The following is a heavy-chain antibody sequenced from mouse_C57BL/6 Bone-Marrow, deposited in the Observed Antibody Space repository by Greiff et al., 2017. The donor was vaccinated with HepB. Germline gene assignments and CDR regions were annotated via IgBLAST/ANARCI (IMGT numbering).Heavy chain of an antibody. CDR3: AREGIYYGNYDWFAY. Sequence: VQLQQSGPELVKPGASVKISCKASGYTFTDYYMNWVKQSHGKSLEWIGDINPNNGGTSYNQKFKGKATLTVDKSSSTAYMELRSLTSEDSAVYYCAREGIYYGNYDWFAYGGQGTLVTVSA. CDR2: INPNNGGT. V-gene: IGHV1-26*01. J-gene: IGHJ3*01. CDR1: GYTFTDYY. D-gene: IGHD2-1*01.